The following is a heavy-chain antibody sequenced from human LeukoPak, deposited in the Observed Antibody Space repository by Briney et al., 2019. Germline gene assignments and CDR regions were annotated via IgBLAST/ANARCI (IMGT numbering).Heavy chain of an antibody. V-gene: IGHV3-48*01. CDR1: GFTFSSYS. Sequence: GGSLRLSCAAPGFTFSSYSMNWVRQAPGKGLEWVSYISSSSDSIYYADSVKGRFTISRDNAKNSLYLQMNSLRAEDTAVYYCARAFLDVWGKGTTVTVSS. CDR3: ARAFLDV. J-gene: IGHJ6*04. CDR2: ISSSSDSI.